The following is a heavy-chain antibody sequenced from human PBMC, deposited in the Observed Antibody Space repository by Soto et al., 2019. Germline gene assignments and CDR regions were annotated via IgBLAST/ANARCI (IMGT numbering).Heavy chain of an antibody. J-gene: IGHJ2*01. CDR2: ISYDGSNK. V-gene: IGHV3-30-3*01. Sequence: PGGSLRLSCAASGFTFSSYSMHWVRQAPGKGLEWVAVISYDGSNKYYADSVKGRFTISRDNSKNTLYLQMNSLRAEDTAVYYCARDLSCSGGSCYYWYFDLWGRGTLVTVS. CDR3: ARDLSCSGGSCYYWYFDL. D-gene: IGHD2-15*01. CDR1: GFTFSSYS.